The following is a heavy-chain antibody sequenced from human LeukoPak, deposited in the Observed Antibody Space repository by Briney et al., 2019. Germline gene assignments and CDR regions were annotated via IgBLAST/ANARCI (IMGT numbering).Heavy chain of an antibody. CDR3: ARDIYGSGHGWFDT. V-gene: IGHV4-59*01. CDR2: IHYSGST. J-gene: IGHJ5*02. D-gene: IGHD3-10*01. CDR1: HVSISTYY. Sequence: PSETLSLTCTVSHVSISTYYWGWIRQPPGKGLEWMGYIHYSGSTNYNPSLKSRVTISVDTSKRQLSLMLRSVTAADTAVYYCARDIYGSGHGWFDTWGQGRLVTVSS.